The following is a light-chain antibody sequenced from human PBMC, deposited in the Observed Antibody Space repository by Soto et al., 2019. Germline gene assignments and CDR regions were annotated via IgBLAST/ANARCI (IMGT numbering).Light chain of an antibody. CDR1: SSNIGSNT. CDR2: STN. CDR3: AAWDGSLNVVL. Sequence: QSALTQPPSASGTPEQRVTISCSGSSSNIGSNTVNWYQQLPGSAPKLLMYSTNQRPSGVPDRFSGSKSGTSASLAISGLQSEDEADYYCAAWDGSLNVVLFGVGTKLTVL. V-gene: IGLV1-44*01. J-gene: IGLJ2*01.